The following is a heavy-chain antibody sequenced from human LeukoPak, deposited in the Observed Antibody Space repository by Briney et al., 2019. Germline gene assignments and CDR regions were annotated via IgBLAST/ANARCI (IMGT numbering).Heavy chain of an antibody. CDR3: ARARYSSSWYGSSVRFDY. J-gene: IGHJ4*02. V-gene: IGHV3-11*01. Sequence: GGSLRLSCAASGFTFSDFYMSWIRQAPGKGLEWVSYISSGGSTIYYADSVKGRFTISRDNAKNSLYLHMNSLRAEDTAVYYCARARYSSSWYGSSVRFDYWGQGTLVTVSS. D-gene: IGHD6-13*01. CDR1: GFTFSDFY. CDR2: ISSGGSTI.